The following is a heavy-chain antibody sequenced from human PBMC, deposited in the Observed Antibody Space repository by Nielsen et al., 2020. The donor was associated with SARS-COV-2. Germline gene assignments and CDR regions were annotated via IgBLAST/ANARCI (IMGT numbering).Heavy chain of an antibody. CDR3: VAVAGTLDY. CDR1: GGSISSSSYY. Sequence: GSLRLSCTVSGGSISSSSYYWGWIRQPPGKGLEWIGSIYYSGSTYYNPSLKSRVTISVDTSKNQFSLKLSSVTAADTAVYYCVAVAGTLDYWGQGTLVTVSS. D-gene: IGHD6-19*01. CDR2: IYYSGST. J-gene: IGHJ4*02. V-gene: IGHV4-39*01.